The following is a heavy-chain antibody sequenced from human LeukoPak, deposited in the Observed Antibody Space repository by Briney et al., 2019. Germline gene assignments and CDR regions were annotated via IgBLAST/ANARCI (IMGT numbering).Heavy chain of an antibody. D-gene: IGHD6-13*01. CDR3: AGQEGSTWEYNWFDP. Sequence: SETLSLTCTVSGGSISSSDYYWGWIRQPPGKGLEWIGTIYYSATSYYSGTSYFNPSLKSRVTISVEPPKKQFSLKLSSVPPPDTAFYYCAGQEGSTWEYNWFDPWGQGTLVTVSS. J-gene: IGHJ5*02. V-gene: IGHV4-39*01. CDR1: GGSISSSDYY. CDR2: IYYSATSYYSGTS.